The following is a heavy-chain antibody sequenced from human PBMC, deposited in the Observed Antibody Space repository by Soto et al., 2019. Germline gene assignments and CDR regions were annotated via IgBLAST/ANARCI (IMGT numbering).Heavy chain of an antibody. V-gene: IGHV3-48*03. CDR2: ISSSGSTI. J-gene: IGHJ6*02. CDR1: GFTFSSYE. CDR3: AREGGKRYYYYGMDV. Sequence: GGSLRLSCAASGFTFSSYEMNWVRQAPGKGLEWVSYISSSGSTIYYADSVKGRFTISRDNAKNSLYLQMNSLRAEDTAVYYCAREGGKRYYYYGMDVWGQGTTVTVSS.